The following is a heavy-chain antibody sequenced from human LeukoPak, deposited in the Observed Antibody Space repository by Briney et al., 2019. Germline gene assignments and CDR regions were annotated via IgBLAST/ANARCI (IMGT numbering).Heavy chain of an antibody. CDR3: ASEQWLDY. D-gene: IGHD6-19*01. V-gene: IGHV3-66*01. J-gene: IGHJ4*02. CDR1: GFSVSGYY. CDR2: IYICGTT. Sequence: GGSLRLSCAASGFSVSGYYMTWVRQAPGKGLEWVSVIYICGTTYYADFVKGRFTISRDDSKNTLYLQMNILRADDTAVYYCASEQWLDYWGQGALVTVSS.